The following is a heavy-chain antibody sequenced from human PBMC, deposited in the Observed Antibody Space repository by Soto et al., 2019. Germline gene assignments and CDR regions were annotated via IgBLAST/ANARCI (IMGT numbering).Heavy chain of an antibody. V-gene: IGHV5-51*03. CDR1: GYTFTSYW. J-gene: IGHJ3*02. CDR3: ARRQVWFGELLHAFDI. CDR2: IYAGDSET. D-gene: IGHD3-10*01. Sequence: EVQLVQFGAEVKEPGESLKISCKGSGYTFTSYWIGWVRQMPGKGLEWMGIIYAGDSETRYSPSFQGQVTISADKSISTVYLQWSSLKASDTAMYYCARRQVWFGELLHAFDIWGQGTMVTVSS.